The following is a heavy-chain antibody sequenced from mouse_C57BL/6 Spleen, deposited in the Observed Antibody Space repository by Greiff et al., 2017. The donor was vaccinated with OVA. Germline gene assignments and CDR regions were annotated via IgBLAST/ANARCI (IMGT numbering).Heavy chain of an antibody. CDR1: GYSFTGYY. J-gene: IGHJ3*01. D-gene: IGHD2-5*01. CDR2: INPSTGGT. V-gene: IGHV1-42*01. Sequence: EVQLQQSGPELVKPGASVKISCKASGYSFTGYYMNWVKQSPEKSLEWIGEINPSTGGTTYNQKFKAKATLTVDKSSSTAYMQLKSLTSEDSAVYYCARGTYYSNYGWFAYWGQGTLVTVSA. CDR3: ARGTYYSNYGWFAY.